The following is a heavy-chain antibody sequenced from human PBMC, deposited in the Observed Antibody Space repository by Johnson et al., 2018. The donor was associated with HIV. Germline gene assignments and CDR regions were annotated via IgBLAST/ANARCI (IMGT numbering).Heavy chain of an antibody. CDR2: ISYDGSNK. CDR1: GFTFSSYG. D-gene: IGHD1-7*01. CDR3: ARDNWNYNAFDI. J-gene: IGHJ3*02. Sequence: QVQLVESGGGVVQPGRSLRLSCAASGFTFSSYGMHWVRQAPGKGLEWVAVISYDGSNKYYADSVKGRFTISRDNSKNTLYLQMNSLSAEDTAVYYCARDNWNYNAFDIWGQGTMVTVS. V-gene: IGHV3-30*03.